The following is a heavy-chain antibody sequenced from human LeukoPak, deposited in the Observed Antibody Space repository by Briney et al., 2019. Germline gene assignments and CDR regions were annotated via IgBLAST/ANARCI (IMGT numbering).Heavy chain of an antibody. CDR1: GYSFTSYL. D-gene: IGHD3-22*01. V-gene: IGHV5-51*01. J-gene: IGHJ4*02. CDR3: ARSYSSGLYYFDY. CDR2: IYPGDSDT. Sequence: KLGESLKPSCKGSGYSFTSYLIGWVRQMPGKGLEWMGIIYPGDSDTRYSPSFQGQVTISADKSISTAYLQWSSLKASDTAMYYCARSYSSGLYYFDYWGQGTLVTVSS.